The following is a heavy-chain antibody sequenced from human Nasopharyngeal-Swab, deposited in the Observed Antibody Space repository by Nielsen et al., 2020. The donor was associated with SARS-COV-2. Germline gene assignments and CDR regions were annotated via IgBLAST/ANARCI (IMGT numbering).Heavy chain of an antibody. V-gene: IGHV3-7*01. D-gene: IGHD7-27*01. CDR3: ARDFLTGSTTSPLHY. CDR2: IKQDGSEK. Sequence: VRQAPGKGLEWVANIKQDGSEKYYVDSVKGRFTISRDNARKSLYLRMNSLRPEDTAVYYCARDFLTGSTTSPLHYWGQGTLVTVSS. J-gene: IGHJ4*02.